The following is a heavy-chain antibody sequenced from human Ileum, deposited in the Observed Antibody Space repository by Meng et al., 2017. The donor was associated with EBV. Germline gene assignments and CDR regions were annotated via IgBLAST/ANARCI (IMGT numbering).Heavy chain of an antibody. J-gene: IGHJ4*02. V-gene: IGHV4-4*02. CDR2: IYHSGST. CDR1: GGSISSSNW. Sequence: QVQLRESGPGLVKPSGTLSSTYAVSGGSISSSNWWSWVRQPPGKRLEWIGEIYHSGSTNYNPSHKSRVTISVDKSKNQFSLNLSSVTATDTAVYYCARVGQWLPIDYWGQGTLVTVSS. CDR3: ARVGQWLPIDY. D-gene: IGHD6-19*01.